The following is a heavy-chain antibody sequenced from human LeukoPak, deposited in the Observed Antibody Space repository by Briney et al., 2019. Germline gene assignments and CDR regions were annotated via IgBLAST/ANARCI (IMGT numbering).Heavy chain of an antibody. D-gene: IGHD3-3*01. CDR1: GFTLSSYW. J-gene: IGHJ6*03. CDR3: AATIRDFWSDYYMDV. V-gene: IGHV3-74*01. CDR2: INSDGSST. Sequence: GGSLRLSCAASGFTLSSYWMHWVRQAPGKGLVWVSRINSDGSSTSYADSVKGRFTISRDNAKNTLYLQMNSLRAEDTAVYYCAATIRDFWSDYYMDVWGKGTTVTVSS.